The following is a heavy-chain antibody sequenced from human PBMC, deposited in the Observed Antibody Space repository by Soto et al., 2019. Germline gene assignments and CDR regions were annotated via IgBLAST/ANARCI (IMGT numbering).Heavy chain of an antibody. J-gene: IGHJ6*03. CDR3: AKAASHYYYYYMDV. CDR2: ISWNSGSI. Sequence: GGSLRLSCAASGFTFDDYAMHWVRQAPEKGLEWVSGISWNSGSIGYADSVKGRFTISRDNAKNSLYLQMNSLRAEDTALNYCAKAASHYYYYYMDVWGKGTTVTVSS. V-gene: IGHV3-9*01. CDR1: GFTFDDYA.